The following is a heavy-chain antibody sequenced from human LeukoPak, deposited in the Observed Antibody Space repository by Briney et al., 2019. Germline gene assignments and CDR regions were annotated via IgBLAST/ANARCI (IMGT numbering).Heavy chain of an antibody. J-gene: IGHJ5*02. CDR3: ARHNYDFWSGRYNWFDP. CDR1: GGSISSSSYY. Sequence: SETLSLTCTVSGGSISSSSYYWGWIRQPPGKGREWIGSIYYSGSTYYNPSLKSRVTISVDTSKNQFTLKRSSVTAAETAVYYCARHNYDFWSGRYNWFDPWGQGTLVTVSS. V-gene: IGHV4-39*01. CDR2: IYYSGST. D-gene: IGHD3-3*01.